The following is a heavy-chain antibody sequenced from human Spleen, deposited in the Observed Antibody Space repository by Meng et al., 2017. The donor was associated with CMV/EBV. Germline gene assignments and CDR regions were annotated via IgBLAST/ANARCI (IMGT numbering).Heavy chain of an antibody. V-gene: IGHV1-69*05. D-gene: IGHD5-12*01. CDR3: ARSLTGEWLLYYGMDV. CDR2: IIPIFGTA. J-gene: IGHJ6*02. CDR1: GYSFTDYY. Sequence: SVKVSCKASGYSFTDYYIHWVRLAPGQGLEWMGGIIPIFGTANYAQKFQGRVTITTDESTSTAYMELSSLRSEDTAVYYCARSLTGEWLLYYGMDVWGQGTTVTVSS.